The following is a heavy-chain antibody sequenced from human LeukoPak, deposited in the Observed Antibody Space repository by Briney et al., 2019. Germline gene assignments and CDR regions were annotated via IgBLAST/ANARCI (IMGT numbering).Heavy chain of an antibody. Sequence: SETLSLTCAAYGGSFSGYYWSWIRQPPGKGLEWIGEINHSGSTNYNPSLKSRVTISVDTSKNQFSLKLSSVTAADTAVYYCARVPWRYYDSSGYYLDYWGQGTLVTVSS. V-gene: IGHV4-34*01. CDR1: GGSFSGYY. CDR2: INHSGST. D-gene: IGHD3-22*01. CDR3: ARVPWRYYDSSGYYLDY. J-gene: IGHJ4*02.